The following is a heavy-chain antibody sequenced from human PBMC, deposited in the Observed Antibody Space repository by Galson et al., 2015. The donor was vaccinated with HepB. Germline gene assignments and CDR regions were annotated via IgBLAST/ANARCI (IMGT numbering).Heavy chain of an antibody. D-gene: IGHD1-26*01. Sequence: TLSLTCTVSGGSISSGGYSWSWIRQPPGKGLEWIGYIYYSGSTSYNPSLKSRVTISVDTSKNQFSLELSSVTAADTAVYYCARDPPRGLSLADWVGGAFDIWGQGTMVTVSS. V-gene: IGHV4-30-4*07. CDR3: ARDPPRGLSLADWVGGAFDI. CDR1: GGSISSGGYS. CDR2: IYYSGST. J-gene: IGHJ3*02.